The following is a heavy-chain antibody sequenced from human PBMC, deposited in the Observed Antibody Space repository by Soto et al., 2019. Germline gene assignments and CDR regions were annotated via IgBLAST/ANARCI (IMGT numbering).Heavy chain of an antibody. CDR2: SNWKSDRT. Sequence: GGSLRLSCAAAGFTYENYGMTWVRQVPGKGLEWVVGSNWKSDRTGYADSVKGRFTISRDNAKNSLYLQMNSLRTEDTALYHCAREVGSGISPPWFDPWGQGTLVTVSS. V-gene: IGHV3-20*01. CDR3: AREVGSGISPPWFDP. D-gene: IGHD3-10*01. CDR1: GFTYENYG. J-gene: IGHJ5*02.